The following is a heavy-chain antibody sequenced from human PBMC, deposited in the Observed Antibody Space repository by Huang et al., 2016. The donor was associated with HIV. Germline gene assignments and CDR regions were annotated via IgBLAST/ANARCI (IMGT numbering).Heavy chain of an antibody. CDR1: GFTFSSYA. Sequence: EVQLLESGGGLVQPGGSLRRSCAASGFTFSSYAMSWVRQAPGKGLVWVSAISGSGGSTYYADSVKGRFTISRDNSKNTLYLQMNGLRAEDTAVYYCAKQSSGWYVSADAFDIWGQGTMVTVSS. D-gene: IGHD6-19*01. V-gene: IGHV3-23*01. CDR3: AKQSSGWYVSADAFDI. CDR2: ISGSGGST. J-gene: IGHJ3*02.